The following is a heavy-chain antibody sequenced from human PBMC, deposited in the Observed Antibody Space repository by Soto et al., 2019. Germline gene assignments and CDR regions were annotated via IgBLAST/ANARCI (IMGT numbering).Heavy chain of an antibody. CDR3: ASPRIGSGYQQGDDAFDI. V-gene: IGHV5-10-1*01. D-gene: IGHD3-22*01. Sequence: SPVGPLPRKCPEWMGRIDPSDSYTNYSPSFQGHVTISADKSISTAYLQWSSLKASDTAMYYCASPRIGSGYQQGDDAFDIWGQGTMVTVSS. J-gene: IGHJ3*02. CDR2: IDPSDSYT.